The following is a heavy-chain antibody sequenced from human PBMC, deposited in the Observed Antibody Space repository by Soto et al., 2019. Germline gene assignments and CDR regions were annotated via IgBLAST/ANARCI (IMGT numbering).Heavy chain of an antibody. CDR2: IYSSGTT. CDR1: EGKIVDRGCF. V-gene: IGHV4-39*01. Sequence: SHRWSVSEGKIVDRGCFRGWKRHSPGTCLEWLGTIYSSGTTNYSPSLKSRITLSLDTSKNQFSLNLGSVTAADTAVYYCTRRHTGVQRGTTIHVWAPWTT. D-gene: IGHD1-26*01. CDR3: TRRHTGVQRGTTIHV. J-gene: IGHJ6*02.